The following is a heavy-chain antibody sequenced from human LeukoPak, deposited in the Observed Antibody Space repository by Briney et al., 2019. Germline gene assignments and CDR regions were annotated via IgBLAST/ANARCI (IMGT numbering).Heavy chain of an antibody. V-gene: IGHV3-7*01. D-gene: IGHD3-10*01. J-gene: IGHJ4*01. CDR1: GFTFNRDW. CDR3: ARDRGCQQFDY. CDR2: IKADGSGK. Sequence: GGSLRLSCTASGFTFNRDWTAWVGQAPGMGQERVANIKADGSGKYSVDSVRGRFSISRDNAKNSLYLELNSLRAEDTGVYFCARDRGCQQFDYWGHGTLVTVSS.